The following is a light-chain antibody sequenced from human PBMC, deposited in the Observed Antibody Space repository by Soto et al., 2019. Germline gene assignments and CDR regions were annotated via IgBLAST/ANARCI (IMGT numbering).Light chain of an antibody. CDR1: SADIGAFNY. Sequence: QSVLTQPASVSGSPGQSSTISCAGTSADIGAFNYVSWYQHHPGKAPKLLIYDVSDRPSGVSTRFSGSKSANTASLTISGLQAEDEADYYCCSYSTSSAVVFGGGTQLTVL. V-gene: IGLV2-14*03. CDR2: DVS. CDR3: CSYSTSSAVV. J-gene: IGLJ7*01.